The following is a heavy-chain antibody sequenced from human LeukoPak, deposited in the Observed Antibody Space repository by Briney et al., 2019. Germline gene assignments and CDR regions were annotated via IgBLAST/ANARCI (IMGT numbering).Heavy chain of an antibody. Sequence: GGSLRLSCAASGFTFSSYGMNWVRQAPGKGLEWVSYISSSTSTIYYADSVKGRFTISRDNAKNSLYLQMNSLRAEDTAVYYCARDHVPAAARCFDYWGQGTLVTVSS. CDR3: ARDHVPAAARCFDY. D-gene: IGHD2-2*01. J-gene: IGHJ4*02. V-gene: IGHV3-48*04. CDR1: GFTFSSYG. CDR2: ISSSTSTI.